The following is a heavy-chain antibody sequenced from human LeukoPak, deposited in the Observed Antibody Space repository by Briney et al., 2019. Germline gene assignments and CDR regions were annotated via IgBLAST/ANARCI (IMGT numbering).Heavy chain of an antibody. J-gene: IGHJ4*02. D-gene: IGHD2-2*01. V-gene: IGHV1-69*01. CDR2: IIPIFGTA. CDR1: GGTFSSSA. Sequence: SVKVSCKASGGTFSSSAISWVRQAPGQGLEWMGGIIPIFGTANYSQKFQGRVTITADESTSTAYMELSSLRSEDTAVYYCARSRGPAASLFDYWGQGTLVTVSS. CDR3: ARSRGPAASLFDY.